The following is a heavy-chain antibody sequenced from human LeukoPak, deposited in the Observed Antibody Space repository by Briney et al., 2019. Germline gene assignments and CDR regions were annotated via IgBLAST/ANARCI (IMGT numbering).Heavy chain of an antibody. CDR1: GFTFSSFG. V-gene: IGHV1-3*01. J-gene: IGHJ5*02. CDR3: ARSYRRWQQLVQGWFDP. CDR2: INAGNGNT. Sequence: GGSLRLSCAASGFTFSSFGMHWVRQAPGQRLEWMGWINAGNGNTKYSQKFQGRVTITRDTSASTAYMELSSLRSEDTAVYYCARSYRRWQQLVQGWFDPWGQGALVTVSS. D-gene: IGHD6-13*01.